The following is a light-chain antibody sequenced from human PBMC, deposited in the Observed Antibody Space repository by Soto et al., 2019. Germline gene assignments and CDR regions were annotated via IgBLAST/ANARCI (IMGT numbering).Light chain of an antibody. CDR1: QRITNNF. CDR3: QQYGRSPFT. Sequence: VLTQSPGTLSLSPGERGTLSCRASQRITNNFLAWFQQKPGLAPRLLIHGASTRASGVPGRFSGGGSGTDFVLTISRLEPEDFAVYYCQQYGRSPFTFGQGTKLQIK. CDR2: GAS. J-gene: IGKJ2*01. V-gene: IGKV3-20*01.